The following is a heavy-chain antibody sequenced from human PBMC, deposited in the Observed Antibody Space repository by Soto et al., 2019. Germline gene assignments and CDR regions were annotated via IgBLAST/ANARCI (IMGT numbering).Heavy chain of an antibody. D-gene: IGHD6-19*01. J-gene: IGHJ4*02. CDR3: AKDKTLSGWYAFDY. CDR2: ISWNSGSI. Sequence: EVQLVESGGGLVQPGRSLRLSCAASGFTFDDYAMHWVRQAPGKGLGWVSGISWNSGSIGYADSVKGRFTISRDHAKNSLYLQMNSLRAEDTALYYCAKDKTLSGWYAFDYWGQGTLVTVSS. V-gene: IGHV3-9*01. CDR1: GFTFDDYA.